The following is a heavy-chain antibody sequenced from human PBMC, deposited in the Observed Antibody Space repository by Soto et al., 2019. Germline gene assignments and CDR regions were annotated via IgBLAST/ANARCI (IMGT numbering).Heavy chain of an antibody. CDR2: ISGSGGST. V-gene: IGHV3-23*01. CDR1: GFTFSSYA. CDR3: AKVEPYCSSTSCNYYYYGMDV. J-gene: IGHJ6*02. Sequence: GGSLRLSCASSGFTFSSYAMSWVRQAPGKGLEWVSAISGSGGSTYYADSVKGRFTIPRDNSKNTLYLQMNSLRAEDTAVYYCAKVEPYCSSTSCNYYYYGMDVWGQGTTVTVSS. D-gene: IGHD2-2*01.